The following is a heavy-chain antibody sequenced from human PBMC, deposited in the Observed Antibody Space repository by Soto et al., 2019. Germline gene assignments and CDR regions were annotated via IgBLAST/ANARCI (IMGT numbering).Heavy chain of an antibody. D-gene: IGHD6-6*01. CDR1: GDSVSSNSAA. CDR3: ARDFYSSSSYYYYYSGMDV. CDR2: TYYRSKWYN. J-gene: IGHJ6*02. V-gene: IGHV6-1*01. Sequence: SQTLSLTCAISGDSVSSNSAAWNWIRQSPSRGLEWLGRTYYRSKWYNDYAVSVKSRITINPDTSKNQFSLQLNSVTPEDTAVYYCARDFYSSSSYYYYYSGMDVWGQGTTVTVSS.